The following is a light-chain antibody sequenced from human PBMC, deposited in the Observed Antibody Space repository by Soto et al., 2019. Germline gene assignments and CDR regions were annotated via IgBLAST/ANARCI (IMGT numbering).Light chain of an antibody. CDR1: QSISSW. CDR2: KAS. CDR3: QQYSGYPFT. V-gene: IGKV1-5*03. Sequence: DIQMTQSPSTLSASVGDRVTITCRACQSISSWLAWYQQKPGKAPKLLIYKASSLESGVPSRFSGSGSGTEFTLTISSLQPDDFATYFCQQYSGYPFTFGPGTKVDI. J-gene: IGKJ3*01.